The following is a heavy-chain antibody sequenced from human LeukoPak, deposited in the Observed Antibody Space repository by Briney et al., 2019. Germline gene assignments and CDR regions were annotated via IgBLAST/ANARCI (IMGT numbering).Heavy chain of an antibody. J-gene: IGHJ5*02. CDR1: GGSINSVSYY. Sequence: KPSETLSLTCTVSGGSINSVSYYWDWIRQPPGKGLEWIGSIYYSGSTYYNPSLKSRVTISVDTSKNQFSLELRSVTAADTAVYYCARDSDYVWGSYRPTLTNNWFDPWGQGTLVTVSS. V-gene: IGHV4-39*07. CDR3: ARDSDYVWGSYRPTLTNNWFDP. CDR2: IYYSGST. D-gene: IGHD3-16*01.